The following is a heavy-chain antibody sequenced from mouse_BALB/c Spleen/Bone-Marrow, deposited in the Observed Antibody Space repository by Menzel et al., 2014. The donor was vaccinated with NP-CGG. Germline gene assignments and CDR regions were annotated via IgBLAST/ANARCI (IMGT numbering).Heavy chain of an antibody. J-gene: IGHJ4*01. CDR3: ARLTPDYAMDY. V-gene: IGHV5-6*01. CDR2: ISSGSSYT. Sequence: VQLQQSGGDLVKPGGSLKLSCAASGFTFSNYGMSWVRQTPDKRLEWVATISSGSSYTYFPDSVKGRFTISRDNAKNTLYLQMNSLKSEDAAMYYCARLTPDYAMDYLCQGTSVTVSS. D-gene: IGHD1-3*01. CDR1: GFTFSNYG.